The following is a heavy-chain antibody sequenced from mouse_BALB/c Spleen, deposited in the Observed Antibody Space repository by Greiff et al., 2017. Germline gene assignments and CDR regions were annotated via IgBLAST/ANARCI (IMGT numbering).Heavy chain of an antibody. V-gene: IGHV1-18*01. J-gene: IGHJ4*01. D-gene: IGHD2-14*01. CDR1: GYTFTDYN. CDR3: ARKDRYDGRYAMDD. Sequence: EVQLQESGPELVKPGASVKIPCKASGYTFTDYNMDWVKQSHGKSLEWIGDINPNNGGTIYNQKFKGKATLTVDKSSSTAYMELRSLTSEDTAVYYCARKDRYDGRYAMDDWGQGTSVTVSS. CDR2: INPNNGGT.